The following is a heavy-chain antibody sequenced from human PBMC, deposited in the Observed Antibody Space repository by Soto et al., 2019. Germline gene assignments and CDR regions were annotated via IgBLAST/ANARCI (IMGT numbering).Heavy chain of an antibody. CDR2: ISGSGGST. D-gene: IGHD3-10*02. CDR3: AKDPRFGDYYYYMDV. Sequence: GGSLRLSCAASGFTFSSYAMSWVRQAPGKGLEWVSAISGSGGSTYYADSVKGRFTISRDNSKNTLYLQMNSLRAEDTAVYYCAKDPRFGDYYYYMDVWGKGTTVTVSS. V-gene: IGHV3-23*01. CDR1: GFTFSSYA. J-gene: IGHJ6*03.